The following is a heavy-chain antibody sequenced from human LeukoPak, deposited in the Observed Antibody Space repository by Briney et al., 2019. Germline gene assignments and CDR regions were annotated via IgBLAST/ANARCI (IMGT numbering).Heavy chain of an antibody. D-gene: IGHD6-13*01. CDR1: GYTFTSHG. J-gene: IGHJ5*02. CDR3: ARERIAAAGTVWFDP. Sequence: ASVKVSCKASGYTFTSHGISWVRQAPGQGLEWMGWISAYNGNTNYAQKLQGRVTMTTDTSTSTAYMELRSLRSDDTAVYYCARERIAAAGTVWFDPWGQGTLVTVSS. V-gene: IGHV1-18*01. CDR2: ISAYNGNT.